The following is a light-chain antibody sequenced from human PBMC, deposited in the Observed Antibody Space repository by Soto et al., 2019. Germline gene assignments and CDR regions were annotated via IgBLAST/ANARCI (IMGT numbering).Light chain of an antibody. CDR2: GGS. J-gene: IGKJ1*01. Sequence: EIVLTQSPGTLSLSPGERATLSCRASQSVSSSYLAWYQQKPGQAPRLLIYGGSNRATGIPARFSGSGSGTDFTLTISSLEPEDFAVYYCQQRSNWWTFGQGTKVDIK. CDR1: QSVSSSY. V-gene: IGKV3D-20*02. CDR3: QQRSNWWT.